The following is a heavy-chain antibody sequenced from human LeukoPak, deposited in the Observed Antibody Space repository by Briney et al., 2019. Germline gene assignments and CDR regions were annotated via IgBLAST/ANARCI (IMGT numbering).Heavy chain of an antibody. CDR3: AKGTDPKTHYYYYYGMDV. V-gene: IGHV3-66*01. J-gene: IGHJ6*02. Sequence: GGSLRLSCAASGFTVSSNYMSWVRQAPRKGLEWVSVIYSGGSTYYADSVKGRFTISRDNSKNTLYLQMNSLRAEDTAVYYCAKGTDPKTHYYYYYGMDVWGQGTTVTVSS. CDR1: GFTVSSNY. CDR2: IYSGGST.